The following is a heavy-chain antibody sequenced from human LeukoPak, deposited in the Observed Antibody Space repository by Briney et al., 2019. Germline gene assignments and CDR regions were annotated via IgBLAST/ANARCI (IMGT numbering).Heavy chain of an antibody. CDR3: AKDSIRSVTTFDY. D-gene: IGHD4-17*01. CDR2: SRNKASSYTT. CDR1: GFKFSDHY. J-gene: IGHJ4*02. Sequence: GGSQRLSCAASGFKFSDHYIDWVRQAPGKGLEWVGRSRNKASSYTTEYAASVEGRFTISRDVSESSLYLQMNSLRTEDTAVYYCAKDSIRSVTTFDYWGQGTLVTVSS. V-gene: IGHV3-72*01.